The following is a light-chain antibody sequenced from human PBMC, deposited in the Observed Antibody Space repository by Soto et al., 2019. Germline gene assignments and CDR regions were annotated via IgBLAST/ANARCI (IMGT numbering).Light chain of an antibody. Sequence: EIVLTQSPGTMSLSPGERATLSCRASQSISSSHLAWYQQKPDQTPRLLIYGASNRATGIPDRFSGSGSGTDFTLTISRLEPEDFAVYYCQHYGNEGTFGPGTQXDLK. J-gene: IGKJ3*01. V-gene: IGKV3-20*01. CDR1: QSISSSH. CDR2: GAS. CDR3: QHYGNEGT.